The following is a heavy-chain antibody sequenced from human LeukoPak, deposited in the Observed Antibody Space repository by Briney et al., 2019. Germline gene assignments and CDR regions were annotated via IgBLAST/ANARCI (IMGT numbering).Heavy chain of an antibody. V-gene: IGHV4-4*02. CDR1: GGSIRRSHW. CDR2: IYNSGST. CDR3: ARVTYDNWFDP. Sequence: SGTLSLTCAVSGGSIRRSHWWSWVRQPPGKGPEWLAEIYNSGSTNYNPSLKSRLTISEDKSKNQSSLKLSSVTAADTAVYYCARVTYDNWFDPWGQGTLVTVSS. J-gene: IGHJ5*02.